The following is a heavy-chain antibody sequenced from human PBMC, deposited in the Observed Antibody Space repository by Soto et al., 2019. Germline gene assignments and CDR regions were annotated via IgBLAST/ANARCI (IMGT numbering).Heavy chain of an antibody. CDR2: IYPGASDT. CDR3: ARQGEYCSGDNCFTDS. CDR1: GYTFTTSW. D-gene: IGHD2-15*01. Sequence: GESLNISCKASGYTFTTSWIAWVRQMCGKGLEWMGFIYPGASDTRYNPSFQGQVTISADKSINTAYLQWSSLKASDTAMYYCARQGEYCSGDNCFTDSWGQGTLVTVSS. J-gene: IGHJ4*02. V-gene: IGHV5-51*01.